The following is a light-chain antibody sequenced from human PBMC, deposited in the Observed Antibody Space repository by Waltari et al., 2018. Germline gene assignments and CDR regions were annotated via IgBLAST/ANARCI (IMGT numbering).Light chain of an antibody. CDR2: AAS. CDR1: QSISSY. V-gene: IGKV1-39*01. J-gene: IGKJ4*01. Sequence: DIQMTPSPSSLSASVADRVTITCWASQSISSYLNWYQQKPGKEPKRLIYAASSLQSEGPSRFSGSGSGTDFTLTISSLQPEDFATYYCQQSYSTPPLTFGGGTKVEIK. CDR3: QQSYSTPPLT.